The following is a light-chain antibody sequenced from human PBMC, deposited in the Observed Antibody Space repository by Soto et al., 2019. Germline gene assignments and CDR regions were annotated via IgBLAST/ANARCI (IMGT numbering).Light chain of an antibody. V-gene: IGKV1-16*01. Sequence: DIQMTQSPSSLSASVGNRVTITCQASQDIATYLNWYQQKPGKAPKLLIYAASTLQSGVPSRFSGSGSGTDFTRTISCLQSEDFATYYCQQYYSYPRTFGQGTKVDIK. CDR2: AAS. J-gene: IGKJ1*01. CDR1: QDIATY. CDR3: QQYYSYPRT.